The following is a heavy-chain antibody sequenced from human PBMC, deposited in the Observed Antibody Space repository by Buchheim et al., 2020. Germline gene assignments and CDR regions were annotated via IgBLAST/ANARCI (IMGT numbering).Heavy chain of an antibody. CDR2: INHSGTT. V-gene: IGHV4-34*01. CDR3: ASALGNDSRGYYSPFDY. J-gene: IGHJ4*02. D-gene: IGHD3-22*01. CDR1: GGSFSGYY. Sequence: QVQLQQWGAGLLKPSETLSLTCAVYGGSFSGYYWRWNRKPPGHGLEWIGEINHSGTTNYNPSLKSRITISVDTSKNQFSLKLSSVTAADTAVYYGASALGNDSRGYYSPFDYWGQGTL.